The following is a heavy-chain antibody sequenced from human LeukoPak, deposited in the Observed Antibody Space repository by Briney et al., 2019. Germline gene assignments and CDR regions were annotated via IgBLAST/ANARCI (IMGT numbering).Heavy chain of an antibody. D-gene: IGHD4-17*01. J-gene: IGHJ4*02. Sequence: PGGSLRLSCAASGFTFGSYWMHWVRQAPGKGLVWVSRIDNDGSDTTYADSVKGRFTVSRDNAKNTLYLQMNSLRAEDTAVYFCARGMDGDYFFDYWGQGTLVTVSS. CDR3: ARGMDGDYFFDY. CDR2: IDNDGSDT. CDR1: GFTFGSYW. V-gene: IGHV3-74*01.